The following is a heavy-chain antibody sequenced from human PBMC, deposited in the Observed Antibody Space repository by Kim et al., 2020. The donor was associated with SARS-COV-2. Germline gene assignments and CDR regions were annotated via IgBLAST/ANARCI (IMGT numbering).Heavy chain of an antibody. J-gene: IGHJ4*02. CDR3: TRDVGLTYYYDSSGLPYYFDY. CDR1: GFTFGDYA. V-gene: IGHV3-49*03. Sequence: GGSLRLSCTASGFTFGDYAMSWFRQAPGKGLEWVGFIRSKAYGGTTEYAASVKGRFTISRDDSKSIAYLQMNSLKTEDTAVYYCTRDVGLTYYYDSSGLPYYFDYWGQGTLVTVSS. D-gene: IGHD3-22*01. CDR2: IRSKAYGGTT.